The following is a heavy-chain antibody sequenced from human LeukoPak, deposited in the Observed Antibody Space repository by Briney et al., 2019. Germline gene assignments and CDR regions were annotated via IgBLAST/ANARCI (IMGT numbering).Heavy chain of an antibody. CDR3: AREERLRWTAY. V-gene: IGHV3-30*03. J-gene: IGHJ4*02. D-gene: IGHD4-23*01. Sequence: GGSLRLSCAASGFTFSSYGMYWVRQAPGKGLEWVAVISYDGSNKYYADSVKGRFTISRDNAKNSLYLQMNSLRAEDTAVYYCAREERLRWTAYWGQGTLVTVSS. CDR2: ISYDGSNK. CDR1: GFTFSSYG.